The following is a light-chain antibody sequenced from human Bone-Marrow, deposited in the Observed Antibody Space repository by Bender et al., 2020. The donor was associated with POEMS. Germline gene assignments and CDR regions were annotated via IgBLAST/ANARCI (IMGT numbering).Light chain of an antibody. Sequence: QLVLTQSPSASASLGASVNLTCTLSSGHSYAIAWHQQQPEKGPRFLMKVNSDGSHSKGDGIPDRFSGSKSGNTASLTISGLQAEDEADYYCSSSAGSNICSVFGTGTKVTVL. V-gene: IGLV4-69*01. CDR3: SSSAGSNICSV. CDR1: SGHSYA. J-gene: IGLJ1*01. CDR2: VNSDGSH.